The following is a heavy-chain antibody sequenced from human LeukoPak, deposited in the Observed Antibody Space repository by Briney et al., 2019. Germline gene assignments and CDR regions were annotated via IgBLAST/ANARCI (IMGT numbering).Heavy chain of an antibody. D-gene: IGHD3-10*01. CDR2: ISSSSSYI. CDR3: ARDKGLYGSGSYVGMVWFSGYYYGMDV. J-gene: IGHJ6*02. V-gene: IGHV3-21*01. CDR1: GFTFSSYS. Sequence: GGSLRLSCAASGFTFSSYSMNWVRQALGKGLEWVSSISSSSSYIYYADSVKGRFTISRDNAKNSLYLQMNSLRAEDTAVYYCARDKGLYGSGSYVGMVWFSGYYYGMDVWGQGTTVTVSS.